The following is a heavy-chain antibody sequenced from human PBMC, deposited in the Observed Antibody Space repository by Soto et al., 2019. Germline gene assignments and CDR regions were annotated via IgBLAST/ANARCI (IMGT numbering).Heavy chain of an antibody. D-gene: IGHD2-8*02. CDR2: ISAYNGNT. CDR3: ARGLVVYAPPPDDAFDI. Sequence: QVQLVQSGAEVKKPGASVKVSCKASGYTFTSYGISWVRQAPGQGLEWMGWISAYNGNTNYAQKLQGRVTMTTDTSTSTAYMELRSLRSDDTAGYHCARGLVVYAPPPDDAFDIWGQGTMVTVSS. V-gene: IGHV1-18*01. CDR1: GYTFTSYG. J-gene: IGHJ3*02.